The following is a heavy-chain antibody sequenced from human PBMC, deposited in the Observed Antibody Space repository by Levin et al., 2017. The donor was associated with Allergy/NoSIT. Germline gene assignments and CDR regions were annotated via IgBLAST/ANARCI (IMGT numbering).Heavy chain of an antibody. V-gene: IGHV3-30*18. CDR1: GFTFSSYG. CDR3: AKDLDDFWSGYYNVDY. CDR2: ISYDGSNK. D-gene: IGHD3-3*01. Sequence: GESLKISCAASGFTFSSYGMHWVRQAPGKGLEWVAVISYDGSNKYYADSVKGRFTISRDNSKNTLYLQMNSLRAEDTAVYYCAKDLDDFWSGYYNVDYWGQGTLVTVSS. J-gene: IGHJ4*02.